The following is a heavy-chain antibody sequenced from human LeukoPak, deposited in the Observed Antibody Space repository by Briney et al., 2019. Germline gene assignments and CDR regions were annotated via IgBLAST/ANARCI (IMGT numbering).Heavy chain of an antibody. CDR2: ISTYNVNT. Sequence: ASVKVSCKASGYTFSSYGFTGVRQAPGQGLEWMGWISTYNVNTNYAQNFQGRVTISTDTSTSTGYMELRSLRSDDTAVYYCARGSSLDYWGQGALVTVSS. CDR1: GYTFSSYG. D-gene: IGHD1-26*01. V-gene: IGHV1-18*01. CDR3: ARGSSLDY. J-gene: IGHJ4*02.